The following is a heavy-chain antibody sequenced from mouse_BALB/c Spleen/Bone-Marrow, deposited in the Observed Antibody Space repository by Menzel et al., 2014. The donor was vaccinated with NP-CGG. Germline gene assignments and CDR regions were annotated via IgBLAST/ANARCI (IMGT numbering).Heavy chain of an antibody. D-gene: IGHD1-2*01. V-gene: IGHV1S81*02. Sequence: QVQLQQSGAELVKPGASVKLSCKASGYTFTSYWMHWVKQRPGQGLEWIGEINPSNGRTNYNEKFKSKATLTVDKSPSTVYMQLSSLTSEDSAVYYCERPYDGPYFDYWGQGTTLTISS. J-gene: IGHJ2*01. CDR1: GYTFTSYW. CDR2: INPSNGRT. CDR3: ERPYDGPYFDY.